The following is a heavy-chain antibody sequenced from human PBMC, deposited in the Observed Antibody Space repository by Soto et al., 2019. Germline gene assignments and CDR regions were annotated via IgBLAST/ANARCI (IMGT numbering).Heavy chain of an antibody. V-gene: IGHV4-59*11. CDR2: ISYSGST. D-gene: IGHD6-13*01. CDR1: GGSMSSHY. J-gene: IGHJ6*02. CDR3: ARDYIAASGDYYGMDV. Sequence: SETLSLTCTVSGGSMSSHYWTWLRQPPGKGLEWIGYISYSGSTYYNPSLKSRVTISADTSRNQFSLKLSSVTAADTAVYYCARDYIAASGDYYGMDVWGQGTTVTVSS.